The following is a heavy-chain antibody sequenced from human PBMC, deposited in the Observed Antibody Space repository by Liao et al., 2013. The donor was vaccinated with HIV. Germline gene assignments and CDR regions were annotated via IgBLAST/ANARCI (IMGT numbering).Heavy chain of an antibody. CDR2: IYFSGST. Sequence: QLQLQESGPGLVKPSETLSLTCAVYGGSFSGYYWSWIRQPPGKGLEWIGRIYFSGSTYYNPSLKSRVTISVDTSKNQFSLKLSSVTPADTAVYYCARVGAVVVAFDIWGQGTMVTVSS. CDR1: GGSFSGYY. CDR3: ARVGAVVVAFDI. V-gene: IGHV4-34*09. J-gene: IGHJ3*02. D-gene: IGHD2-15*01.